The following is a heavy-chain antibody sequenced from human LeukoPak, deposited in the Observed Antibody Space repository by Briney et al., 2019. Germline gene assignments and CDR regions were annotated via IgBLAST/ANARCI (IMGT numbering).Heavy chain of an antibody. CDR2: VNETGGDV. D-gene: IGHD1-26*01. J-gene: IGHJ4*02. CDR3: AKQDSGTKDY. Sequence: GGSLRFSCAASGFTFTNYPMSWVRQAPGKGLEWVSSVNETGGDVFYADSVKGRFTVSRDNSKKTLYLQMNSLRGEDTAVYYCAKQDSGTKDYWGQGTLVTVSS. V-gene: IGHV3-23*01. CDR1: GFTFTNYP.